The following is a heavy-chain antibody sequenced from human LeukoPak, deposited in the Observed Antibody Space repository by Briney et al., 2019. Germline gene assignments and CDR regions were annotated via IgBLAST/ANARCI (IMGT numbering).Heavy chain of an antibody. J-gene: IGHJ5*02. CDR1: GGTFSSYA. V-gene: IGHV1-69*06. CDR3: ARGWELGRFDP. CDR2: IIPIFGTA. Sequence: SVKVSCKASGGTFSSYAISWVRQAPGQGLEWMGGIIPIFGTANYAQKFQGRVTITADKSTSTAYMELRSLRSDDTAVYYCARGWELGRFDPWGQGTLVTVSS. D-gene: IGHD1-26*01.